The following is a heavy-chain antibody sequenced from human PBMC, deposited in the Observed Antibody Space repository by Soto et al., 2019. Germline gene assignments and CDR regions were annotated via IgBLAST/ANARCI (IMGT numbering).Heavy chain of an antibody. CDR1: GFTFSGYG. Sequence: QVQLVESGGGVVQPGRSLKLSCAASGFTFSGYGMHWVRQAPGKGLEWVAVIWDDGSNKFYADSVKGRFTLSRDNSKNTVYLQMSSLGAEDTAVYYCVRDTYCTTSSCYVFEYWGQGVLVTVSS. D-gene: IGHD2-2*01. J-gene: IGHJ4*02. CDR2: IWDDGSNK. V-gene: IGHV3-33*01. CDR3: VRDTYCTTSSCYVFEY.